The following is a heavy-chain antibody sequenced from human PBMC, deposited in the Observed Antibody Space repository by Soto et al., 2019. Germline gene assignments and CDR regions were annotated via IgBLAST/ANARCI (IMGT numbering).Heavy chain of an antibody. CDR3: ATRQYDILTGYYYYYYTDV. CDR1: GGTFSSYT. J-gene: IGHJ6*03. D-gene: IGHD3-9*01. V-gene: IGHV1-69*02. Sequence: GASVKVSCKASGGTFSSYTISWVRQAPGQGLEWMGRIIPILGIANYAQKFQGRVTITADKSTSTAYMELSSLRSEDTAVYYCATRQYDILTGYYYYYYTDVWGKGTTVTVSS. CDR2: IIPILGIA.